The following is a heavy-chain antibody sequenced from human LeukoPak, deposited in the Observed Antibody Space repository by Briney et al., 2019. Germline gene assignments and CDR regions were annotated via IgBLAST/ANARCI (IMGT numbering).Heavy chain of an antibody. Sequence: SQTHSLTCAISGDSVSSNSAAWNWIRQSPSRGLEWLGRTDYRSKWYNDYAVSVKSRITINPDTSKNQFSPQLNSVTPEDTAVYYCARVWGSGGDCSSTSCYSSDYYGMDVWGQGTTVTVSS. D-gene: IGHD2-2*01. CDR2: TDYRSKWYN. V-gene: IGHV6-1*01. CDR3: ARVWGSGGDCSSTSCYSSDYYGMDV. CDR1: GDSVSSNSAA. J-gene: IGHJ6*02.